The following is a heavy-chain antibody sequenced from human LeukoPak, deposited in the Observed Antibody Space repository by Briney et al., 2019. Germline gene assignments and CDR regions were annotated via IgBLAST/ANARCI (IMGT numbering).Heavy chain of an antibody. Sequence: GGSLRLSCAASGFTFSSYSMNWVRQAPGKGLEWVSYISSSSSTIYYADSVKGRFTISRDNAKNSLYLQMNSLRAEDTAVYYCAGMIYGSGPLDFDYWGQGTLVTVSS. CDR3: AGMIYGSGPLDFDY. CDR1: GFTFSSYS. CDR2: ISSSSSTI. V-gene: IGHV3-48*01. D-gene: IGHD3-10*01. J-gene: IGHJ4*02.